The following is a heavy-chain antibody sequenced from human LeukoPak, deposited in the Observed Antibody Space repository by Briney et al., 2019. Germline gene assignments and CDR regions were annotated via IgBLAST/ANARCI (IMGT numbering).Heavy chain of an antibody. V-gene: IGHV3-7*01. CDR2: IKQDGSEK. CDR1: GFTFSSYW. J-gene: IGHJ6*02. D-gene: IGHD3-3*01. Sequence: PGGSLRLSCAASGFTFSSYWMSWVRQAPGKGLEWVANIKQDGSEKYYVDSVKGRFTISRDNAKNSLYLQMNSLRAEDTAVYYCARDVAPIRFLEWLFHNYGMDVWGQGTTVTVSS. CDR3: ARDVAPIRFLEWLFHNYGMDV.